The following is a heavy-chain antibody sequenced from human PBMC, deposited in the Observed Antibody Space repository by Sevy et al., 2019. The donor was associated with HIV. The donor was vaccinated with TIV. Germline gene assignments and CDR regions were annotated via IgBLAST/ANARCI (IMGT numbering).Heavy chain of an antibody. CDR3: ARDTPIVWGVPWFDS. CDR2: ISAYNGNT. J-gene: IGHJ5*01. Sequence: ASVKVSCKASGYTFTSYGISWVRQAPGQGLEWMGWISAYNGNTNYVEKLQGRVTMTTDTSTSTAYMELRSLRSDDTAVYYSARDTPIVWGVPWFDSWGQGTLVTVSS. CDR1: GYTFTSYG. V-gene: IGHV1-18*01. D-gene: IGHD3-10*01.